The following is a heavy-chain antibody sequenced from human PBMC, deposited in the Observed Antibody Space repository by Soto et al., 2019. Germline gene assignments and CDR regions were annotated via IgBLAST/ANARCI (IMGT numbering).Heavy chain of an antibody. V-gene: IGHV1-46*01. J-gene: IGHJ3*02. Sequence: ASVKVSCKASGYTFTSYYMHWVRQAPGQGLEWMGIINPSGGSTSYAQKFQGRVTMTRDTSTSTVYMELSSLRSEDTAVYYCARPYYDISGYQASDAFDIWGQGTMVNVSS. CDR2: INPSGGST. CDR1: GYTFTSYY. CDR3: ARPYYDISGYQASDAFDI. D-gene: IGHD3-22*01.